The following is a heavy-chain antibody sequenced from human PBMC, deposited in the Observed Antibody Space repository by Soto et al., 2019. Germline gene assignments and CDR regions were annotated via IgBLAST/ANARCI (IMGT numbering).Heavy chain of an antibody. CDR2: ITGSGDST. V-gene: IGHV3-23*01. D-gene: IGHD3-10*01. J-gene: IGHJ4*02. CDR1: GFTFSGYA. Sequence: EVHLLESGGGLVQPGGSLRLSCAASGFTFSGYAMSWVRQAPGKGLEGVSAITGSGDSTYYADSVKGRFTISRDNSRNTLYLQMNSLRADDTAVYYCAKEHHYGGTDCIDYGGQGTLVTVSS. CDR3: AKEHHYGGTDCIDY.